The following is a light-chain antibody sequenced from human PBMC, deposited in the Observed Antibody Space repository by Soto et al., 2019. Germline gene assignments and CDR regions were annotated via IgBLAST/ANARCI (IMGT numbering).Light chain of an antibody. CDR2: DAS. Sequence: EIVMTQSPATLSVSPGERATLSCRASQTVSSDLAWYQQKPGQAPRLLIYDASTRATGIPARFSGSGSGTDFTLTISRLEPEDFAVYYCQQYNNWPPITFGQGTRLEIK. V-gene: IGKV3-15*01. CDR3: QQYNNWPPIT. J-gene: IGKJ5*01. CDR1: QTVSSD.